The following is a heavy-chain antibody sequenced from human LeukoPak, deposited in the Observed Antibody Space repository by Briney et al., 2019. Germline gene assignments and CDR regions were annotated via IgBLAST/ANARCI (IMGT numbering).Heavy chain of an antibody. J-gene: IGHJ3*02. Sequence: GGSLRLSCAASGFTVSSNYMTWVRQAPGKGLEWVSVIYGGGNTYYADSVKGRFTISRDNSKNTLYLQMNSLRAEDTVVYYCARDAFYGSGLDAFDIWGQGTMVTVSS. V-gene: IGHV3-66*01. CDR1: GFTVSSNY. D-gene: IGHD3-10*01. CDR2: IYGGGNT. CDR3: ARDAFYGSGLDAFDI.